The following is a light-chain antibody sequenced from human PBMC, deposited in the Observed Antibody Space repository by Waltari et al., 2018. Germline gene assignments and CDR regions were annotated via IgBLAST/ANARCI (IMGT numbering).Light chain of an antibody. CDR2: DAS. Sequence: EIVLTQSPATLSLSPGERATLSCRASQSVSSYLAWYQQKHGQAPRLLIYDASNRATGIPARFSGSGSGTDFTLTISSLEPEDFAVYYCQQRSNWLYTFGQGTKLEIK. V-gene: IGKV3-11*01. J-gene: IGKJ2*01. CDR3: QQRSNWLYT. CDR1: QSVSSY.